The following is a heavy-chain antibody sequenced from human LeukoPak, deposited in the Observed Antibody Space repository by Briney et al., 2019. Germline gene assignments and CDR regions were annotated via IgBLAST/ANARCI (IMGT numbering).Heavy chain of an antibody. V-gene: IGHV3-66*01. CDR3: ARAPDVYEAFDS. CDR1: GFIVSSNY. D-gene: IGHD3-16*01. J-gene: IGHJ3*02. Sequence: PWGSLRLSCAVSGFIVSSNYMTWVRQAPGKGLEWVSVIYSGGRTYYADSVKGRFTTSRDNSKNTLYLQMNSLRAEDTAVYYCARAPDVYEAFDSRGQVTTVTVSS. CDR2: IYSGGRT.